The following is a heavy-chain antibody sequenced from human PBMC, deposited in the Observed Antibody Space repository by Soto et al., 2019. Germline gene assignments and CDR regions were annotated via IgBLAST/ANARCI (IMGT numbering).Heavy chain of an antibody. J-gene: IGHJ4*02. CDR1: GRSFSGYY. V-gene: IGHV4-34*01. Sequence: SETLSLTCAVYGRSFSGYYCSWILQPPEKGLEWIVEINHSGSTNYNPSLKRRVTISVYTSKNQFSLKLSSVTAADTAAYYWARGSSDILTGYYNSFDYWGQGTLVTLSS. CDR2: INHSGST. CDR3: ARGSSDILTGYYNSFDY. D-gene: IGHD3-9*01.